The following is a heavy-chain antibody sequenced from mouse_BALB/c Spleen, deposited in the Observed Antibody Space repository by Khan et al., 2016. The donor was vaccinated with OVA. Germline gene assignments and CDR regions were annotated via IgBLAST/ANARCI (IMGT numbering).Heavy chain of an antibody. D-gene: IGHD1-1*02. V-gene: IGHV2-3*01. CDR3: SKQNHGLLYSLDS. CDR1: GFSLTIHG. J-gene: IGHJ4*01. CDR2: IWGDGST. Sequence: QVQLKESGPGLVAPSQSLSITCTVSGFSLTIHGVNWVRQPPGKGLEWLGVIWGDGSTNYHSALMSRLSISKDNSKSQVILKLNSLQTDDTATYHFSKQNHGLLYSLDSWGQGTSITVSS.